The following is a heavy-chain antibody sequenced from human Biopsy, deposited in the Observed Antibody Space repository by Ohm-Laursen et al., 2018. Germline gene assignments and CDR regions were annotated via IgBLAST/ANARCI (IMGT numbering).Heavy chain of an antibody. CDR1: GGSISSNYYY. J-gene: IGHJ5*02. CDR2: IFYTGII. V-gene: IGHV4-39*01. CDR3: ARHPTGFWFDP. Sequence: SETLSLTCTVSGGSISSNYYYWGWIRQPPGKGLEWIGSIFYTGIIFYNPSLKSRVSISVDTSKNQFSLNLNSVTASDTALYYCARHPTGFWFDPWGQGTLVSVSS.